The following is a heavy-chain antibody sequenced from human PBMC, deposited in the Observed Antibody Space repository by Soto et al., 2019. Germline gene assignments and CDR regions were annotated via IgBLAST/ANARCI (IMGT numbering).Heavy chain of an antibody. CDR2: TRNKANSYTT. Sequence: GGSLRLSCAASGFTFSDHYMDWVRQAPGKGLEWVGRTRNKANSYTTEYAASVKGRFTISRDFSKNTLYLHMNSLRAEDTAVYYCAKSVEMATITGLWGQGTLVTVSS. CDR1: GFTFSDHY. CDR3: AKSVEMATITGL. D-gene: IGHD5-12*01. J-gene: IGHJ4*02. V-gene: IGHV3-72*01.